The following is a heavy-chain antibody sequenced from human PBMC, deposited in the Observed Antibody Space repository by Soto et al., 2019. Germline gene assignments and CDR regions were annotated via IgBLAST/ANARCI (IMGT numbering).Heavy chain of an antibody. CDR2: IKAGNVNT. Sequence: QVQLVQSGAEEKKPGASVKVSCKASGYTFTSYAMHWVRQAPGQRLEWMGWIKAGNVNTKYSQKFQGRVTITRDTSASTAYMELSSLRSEDTAVYYCARSIVVVTALDYWGQGTLVTVSS. CDR1: GYTFTSYA. D-gene: IGHD2-21*02. V-gene: IGHV1-3*05. J-gene: IGHJ4*02. CDR3: ARSIVVVTALDY.